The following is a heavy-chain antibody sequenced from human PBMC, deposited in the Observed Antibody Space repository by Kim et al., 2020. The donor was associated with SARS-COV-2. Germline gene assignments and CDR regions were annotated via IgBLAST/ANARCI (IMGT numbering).Heavy chain of an antibody. CDR1: GYTFTSYG. V-gene: IGHV1-18*01. Sequence: ASVKVSCKASGYTFTSYGISWVRQAPGQGLEWMGWISAYNGNTNYAQKLQGIVTMTTDTSTSTAYMELRSLRSDDTAVYYCARDFPPPRYYYYGMDVWGQGTTVTVSS. J-gene: IGHJ6*02. CDR2: ISAYNGNT. CDR3: ARDFPPPRYYYYGMDV.